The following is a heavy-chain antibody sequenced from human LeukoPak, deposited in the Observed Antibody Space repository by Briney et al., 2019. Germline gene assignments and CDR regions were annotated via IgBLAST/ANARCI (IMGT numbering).Heavy chain of an antibody. V-gene: IGHV5-51*01. CDR1: GYSFTSYW. J-gene: IGHJ6*02. CDR3: ARSSSSWSTRYYYYGMDV. CDR2: IYPGDSDT. D-gene: IGHD6-13*01. Sequence: GESLKISCKGSGYSFTSYWIGWVRQMPGKGLEWMGIIYPGDSDTRYSPSFQGQVTISADKSISTAYLQWSSLKASDTAMYYCARSSSSWSTRYYYYGMDVWGQGTTVTVS.